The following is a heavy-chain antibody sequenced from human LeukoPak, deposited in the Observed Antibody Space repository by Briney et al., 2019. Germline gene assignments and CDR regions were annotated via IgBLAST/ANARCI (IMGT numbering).Heavy chain of an antibody. V-gene: IGHV1-69*04. CDR1: GGTFSYYA. CDR2: IIPMLGIT. CDR3: AKHRTSAGVFGGHY. J-gene: IGHJ4*02. D-gene: IGHD3-16*01. Sequence: SVKVSCKASGGTFSYYAISWVRQAPGQGLEWMGRIIPMLGITNYAQKFRGRVTITADRSTSTAYMELSSLRAEDTAIYYCAKHRTSAGVFGGHYWGQGTLVTVPS.